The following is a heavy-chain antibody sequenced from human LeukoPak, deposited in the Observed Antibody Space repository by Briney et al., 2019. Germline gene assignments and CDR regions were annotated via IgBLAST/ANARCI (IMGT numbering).Heavy chain of an antibody. V-gene: IGHV3-23*03. CDR3: AKDGRLFLKSGGAFDI. J-gene: IGHJ3*02. CDR2: IYSDGST. Sequence: PGGSLRLSCAASGFTFNSYAMSWVRQAPGKGLEWVSIIYSDGSTYFADSVKGRFTLSRDNSKNTLFLRMNSPRAEDTAVYYCAKDGRLFLKSGGAFDIWGQGTMVTVSS. CDR1: GFTFNSYA. D-gene: IGHD3-10*01.